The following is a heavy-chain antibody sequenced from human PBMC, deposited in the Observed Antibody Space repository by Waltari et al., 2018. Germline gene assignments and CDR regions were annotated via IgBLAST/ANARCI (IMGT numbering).Heavy chain of an antibody. Sequence: EVQLVDSGGDLVQPGGSLQLSCAASGITFSDSSIHWVRQAPGKGLEWVGRIRNKVNNYATAFAASVSGRFTISRDDSSKTAYLQMNSLVTEDTALYYWTRSGATTVAFDIWGQGTMVTVSS. J-gene: IGHJ3*02. CDR2: IRNKVNNYAT. CDR3: TRSGATTVAFDI. D-gene: IGHD4-17*01. CDR1: GITFSDSS. V-gene: IGHV3-73*01.